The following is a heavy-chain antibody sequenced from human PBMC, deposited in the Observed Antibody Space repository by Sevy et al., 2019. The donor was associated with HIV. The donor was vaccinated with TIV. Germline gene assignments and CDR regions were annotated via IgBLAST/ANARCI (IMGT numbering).Heavy chain of an antibody. CDR2: INTSGST. V-gene: IGHV4-4*07. CDR1: GDSFSSYV. Sequence: SQTLSLTCTVSGDSFSSYVWAWIRQPAGKGLEWIGRINTSGSTNYNPSLKSRVTMSVDTSKSQFSLKVTSLTAADTVIYFCARSNWVTATNGFSKSYYFDYWGQGSLVSVYS. CDR3: ARSNWVTATNGFSKSYYFDY. D-gene: IGHD7-27*01. J-gene: IGHJ4*02.